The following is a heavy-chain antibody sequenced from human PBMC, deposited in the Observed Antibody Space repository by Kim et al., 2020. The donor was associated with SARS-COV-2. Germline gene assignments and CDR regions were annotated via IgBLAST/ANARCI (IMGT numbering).Heavy chain of an antibody. CDR3: ARDRGPPRPRRYSSSRPFNWFDP. CDR1: GYTFTSYY. Sequence: ASVKVSCKSSGYTFTSYYMHWVRQAPGQGLEWMGIINPSGGSTSYAQKFQGRVTMTRDTSTSTVYMELSSLRSEDTAVYYCARDRGPPRPRRYSSSRPFNWFDPWGQGTLVTVSS. V-gene: IGHV1-46*01. J-gene: IGHJ5*02. D-gene: IGHD6-6*01. CDR2: INPSGGST.